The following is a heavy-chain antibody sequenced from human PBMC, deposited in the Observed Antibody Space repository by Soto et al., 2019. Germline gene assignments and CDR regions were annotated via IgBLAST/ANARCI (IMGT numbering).Heavy chain of an antibody. CDR3: ARGRRGYSYAPFDY. V-gene: IGHV4-59*01. CDR1: GGSISSYY. J-gene: IGHJ4*02. CDR2: IYYSGST. Sequence: SEPLSLTCTVSGGSISSYYWSWIRQPPGKGLEWIGYIYYSGSTNYNPSLKSRVTISVDTSKNQFSLKLSSVTAADTAVYYCARGRRGYSYAPFDYWGQGTLVTVSS. D-gene: IGHD5-18*01.